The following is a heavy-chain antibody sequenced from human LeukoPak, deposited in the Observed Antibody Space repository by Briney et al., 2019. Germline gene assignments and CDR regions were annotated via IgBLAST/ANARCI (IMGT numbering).Heavy chain of an antibody. V-gene: IGHV2-5*02. D-gene: IGHD6-19*01. CDR1: GFSLSTSGVG. J-gene: IGHJ5*02. Sequence: KGSGPTLVNPTQTLTLTCTFSGFSLSTSGVGVGWIRQPPGKALEWLALIYWDDDKRYSPSLKSRLTITKDTSKNQVVLTMTNMDPVDTATYYCAHKSQTQWLVVPWFDPWGQGTLVTVSS. CDR3: AHKSQTQWLVVPWFDP. CDR2: IYWDDDK.